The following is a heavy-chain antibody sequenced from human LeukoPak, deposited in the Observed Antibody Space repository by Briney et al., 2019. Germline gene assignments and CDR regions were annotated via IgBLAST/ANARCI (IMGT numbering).Heavy chain of an antibody. J-gene: IGHJ5*02. D-gene: IGHD3-10*01. CDR1: GYTLTELS. V-gene: IGHV1-24*01. Sequence: ASVKVSCKVSGYTLTELSMHWVRQAPGKGLEWMGGFGPEDGETIYAQKFQGRVTMTEDTSTDTAYMELSSLRSEDTAVYYCATSQGYGSGSYYNWFDPWGQGTLVTVSS. CDR3: ATSQGYGSGSYYNWFDP. CDR2: FGPEDGET.